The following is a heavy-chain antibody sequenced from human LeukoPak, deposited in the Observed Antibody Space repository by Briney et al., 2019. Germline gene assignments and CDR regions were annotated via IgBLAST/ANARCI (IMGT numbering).Heavy chain of an antibody. D-gene: IGHD6-19*01. J-gene: IGHJ4*02. CDR1: GGTFSSYA. CDR2: IIPIFGTA. V-gene: IGHV1-69*06. CDR3: ARDRDSSGWYAYY. Sequence: SVKVSCKASGGTFSSYAISWVRQAPGQGLEWMGGIIPIFGTANYAQKFQGRVTITADKSTSTAYMELSSLRSEDTAVYYCARDRDSSGWYAYYWGQGTLVTVSS.